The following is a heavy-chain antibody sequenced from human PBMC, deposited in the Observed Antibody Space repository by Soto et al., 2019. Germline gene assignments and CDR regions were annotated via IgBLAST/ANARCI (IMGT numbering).Heavy chain of an antibody. CDR2: IYYSGST. V-gene: IGHV4-59*01. J-gene: IGHJ4*02. CDR1: GGSISSYY. D-gene: IGHD6-13*01. Sequence: PSETLSLTCTVSGGSISSYYWSWIRQPPGKGLEWIGYIYYSGSTNYNPSLKSRVTISVDTSKSQFSLKLSSVTAADTAVYYCARVPYSSSWYFDYWGQGTLVTVSS. CDR3: ARVPYSSSWYFDY.